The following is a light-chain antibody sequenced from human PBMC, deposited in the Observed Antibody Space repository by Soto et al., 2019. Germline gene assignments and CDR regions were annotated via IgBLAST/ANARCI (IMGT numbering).Light chain of an antibody. Sequence: QAVVTQPPSASGTPGQRVTISCSGSSSNIGSNTVNWYQHLPGTAPKLLIYGNNQRPSGVPDRFSGSKSGTSASLAISGLQSEDEADYYCAAWDDSLNGVVFGGGTKLTVL. V-gene: IGLV1-44*01. CDR2: GNN. CDR1: SSNIGSNT. J-gene: IGLJ2*01. CDR3: AAWDDSLNGVV.